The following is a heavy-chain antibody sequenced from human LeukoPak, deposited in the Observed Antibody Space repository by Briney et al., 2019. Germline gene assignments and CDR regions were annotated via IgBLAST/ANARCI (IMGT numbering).Heavy chain of an antibody. CDR1: GYTFTGYY. Sequence: ASVKVSCKASGYTFTGYYMHWVRQAPGQGLEWMGWINPNSGGTNYAQKFQGRVTMTRDTPISTAYMELSRLRSDDTAVYYCARGSKYSSGWYLHWGQGTLVTVSS. CDR3: ARGSKYSSGWYLH. D-gene: IGHD6-19*01. V-gene: IGHV1-2*02. CDR2: INPNSGGT. J-gene: IGHJ4*02.